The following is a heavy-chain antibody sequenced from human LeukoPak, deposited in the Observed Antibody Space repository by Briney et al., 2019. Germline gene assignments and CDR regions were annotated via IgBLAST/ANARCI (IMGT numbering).Heavy chain of an antibody. CDR3: ARDPAPSNPLLGATPPGYYYMDV. CDR1: GGSISSGSYY. V-gene: IGHV4-61*02. D-gene: IGHD1-26*01. J-gene: IGHJ6*03. CDR2: IYTSGST. Sequence: SQTLSLTCTVSGGSISSGSYYWSWIRQPAGKGLEWIGRIYTSGSTNYNPSLKSRVTISVDTSKNQFSLKLSSVTAADTAVYYCARDPAPSNPLLGATPPGYYYMDVWGKGTTVTVSS.